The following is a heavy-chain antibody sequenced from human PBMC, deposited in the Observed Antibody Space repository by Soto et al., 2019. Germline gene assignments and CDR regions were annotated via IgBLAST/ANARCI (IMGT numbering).Heavy chain of an antibody. Sequence: QVQLVQSGDEVNKPGASVKVSCKASGYIFVNYGIAWVRPAPGQGLEWMGWISPYTGNTHSATKIQGRLTMTTDTSTSTAYVALGSLTSDDTAVYYCVMVDNYVTPTPQDVWGEGTTVTVSS. V-gene: IGHV1-18*01. CDR2: ISPYTGNT. J-gene: IGHJ6*04. CDR3: VMVDNYVTPTPQDV. CDR1: GYIFVNYG. D-gene: IGHD3-16*01.